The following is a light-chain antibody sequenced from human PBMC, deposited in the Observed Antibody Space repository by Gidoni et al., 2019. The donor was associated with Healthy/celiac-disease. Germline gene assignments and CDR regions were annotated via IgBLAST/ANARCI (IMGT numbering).Light chain of an antibody. V-gene: IGKV1-39*01. J-gene: IGKJ4*01. CDR2: AAS. CDR1: QSISSY. Sequence: DIQMTQSPSSLSASVGDRVTITCRASQSISSYLNWYQQKPGKAPKLLIDAASSLQSGVPSRFSGSGSGTDFTLTISSLQPEDFATYYCQQSNSTPSFGGGTKVEIK. CDR3: QQSNSTPS.